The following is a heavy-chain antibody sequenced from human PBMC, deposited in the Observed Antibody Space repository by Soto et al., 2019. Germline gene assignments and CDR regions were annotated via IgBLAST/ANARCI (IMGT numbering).Heavy chain of an antibody. Sequence: SETLSLTCGVYGGSFSGYYWSWIRQPPGKGLEWIGEINHSGSTNYNPSLKSRVTISVDTSKNQFSLKLSSVTAADTAVYYCARIGFAAVAGIGYGMDVWGQGTTVTVSS. CDR3: ARIGFAAVAGIGYGMDV. D-gene: IGHD6-19*01. CDR1: GGSFSGYY. V-gene: IGHV4-34*01. CDR2: INHSGST. J-gene: IGHJ6*02.